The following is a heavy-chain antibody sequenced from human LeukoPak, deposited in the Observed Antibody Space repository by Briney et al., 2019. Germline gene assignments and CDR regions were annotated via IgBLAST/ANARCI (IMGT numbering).Heavy chain of an antibody. J-gene: IGHJ4*02. CDR2: IKQDGSEK. CDR1: GFTFSSYW. D-gene: IGHD3-22*01. V-gene: IGHV3-7*03. Sequence: GGSLRLSCAASGFTFSSYWMSWVRQAPGKGLEWVANIKQDGSEKYYVDYVKGRFTISRDNAKNSLYLQMNSLRAEDTAVYYCARVSYYYDSSGYYPDYWGQGTLVTVSS. CDR3: ARVSYYYDSSGYYPDY.